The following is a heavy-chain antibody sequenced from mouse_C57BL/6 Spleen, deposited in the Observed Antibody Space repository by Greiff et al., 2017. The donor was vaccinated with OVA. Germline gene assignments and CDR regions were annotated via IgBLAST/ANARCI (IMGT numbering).Heavy chain of an antibody. CDR1: GYTFTDYY. J-gene: IGHJ3*01. Sequence: VQLQQSGAELVRPGASVKLSCKASGYTFTDYYINWVKQRPGQGLEWIARIDPGSGDTYYNEKFKGKATLTAEKSSSTAYLQLSSLTSEDAAVYFCRRRVYYDYVEFGGRGKGAMVTVSA. CDR2: IDPGSGDT. D-gene: IGHD2-4*01. V-gene: IGHV1-76*01. CDR3: RRRVYYDYVEFGG.